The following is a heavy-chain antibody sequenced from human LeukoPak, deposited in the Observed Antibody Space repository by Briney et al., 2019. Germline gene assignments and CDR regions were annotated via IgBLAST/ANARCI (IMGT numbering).Heavy chain of an antibody. J-gene: IGHJ4*02. D-gene: IGHD3-10*01. V-gene: IGHV4-59*01. Sequence: PSETLSLTCTVSGGSISSYYWSWIRQPPGKGLGWIGYIYYSGSTNYNPSLKSRVTISVDTSKNQFSLKLSSVTAADTAVYYCARGGITMVRGVLDYWGQGTLVTVSS. CDR3: ARGGITMVRGVLDY. CDR2: IYYSGST. CDR1: GGSISSYY.